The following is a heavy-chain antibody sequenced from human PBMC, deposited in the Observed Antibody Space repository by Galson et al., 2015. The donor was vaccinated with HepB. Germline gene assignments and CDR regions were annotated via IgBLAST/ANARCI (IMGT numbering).Heavy chain of an antibody. Sequence: LTCTVSGGSISSSSYYWGWIRQPPGKGLEWIGSIYYSGSTYYNPSLKSRVTISVDTSKNQFSLKLSSVTAADTAVYYCARQELLGGWIDYWGQGTLVTVSS. CDR3: ARQELLGGWIDY. CDR1: GGSISSSSYY. CDR2: IYYSGST. D-gene: IGHD1-26*01. V-gene: IGHV4-39*01. J-gene: IGHJ4*02.